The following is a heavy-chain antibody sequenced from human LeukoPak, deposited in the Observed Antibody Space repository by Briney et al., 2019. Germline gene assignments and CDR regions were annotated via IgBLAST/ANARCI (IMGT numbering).Heavy chain of an antibody. D-gene: IGHD6-19*01. CDR3: ARERQWLPDWFDP. V-gene: IGHV4-59*01. CDR1: GDSISGYY. CDR2: IHYSGST. Sequence: SETLSLTCTVSGDSISGYYWSWIRQPPGQGLEWIGYIHYSGSTNYNPSLKGRVTISLDMSKNQFSLKLNSMTAADTAVYYCARERQWLPDWFDPWGQGTLVTVSS. J-gene: IGHJ5*02.